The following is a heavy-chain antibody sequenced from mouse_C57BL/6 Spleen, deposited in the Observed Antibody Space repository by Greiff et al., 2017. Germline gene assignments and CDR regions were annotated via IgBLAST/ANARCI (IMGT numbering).Heavy chain of an antibody. D-gene: IGHD2-5*01. J-gene: IGHJ2*01. V-gene: IGHV5-4*01. CDR3: ARDSNPDY. Sequence: EVMLVESGGGLVKPGGSLKLSCAASGFTFSSYAMSWVRQTPEKRLEWVATISDGGSYTYYPDNVKGRFTISRDNAKNNLYLQMSHLKSEDTAMYYCARDSNPDYWGQGTTLTVSS. CDR2: ISDGGSYT. CDR1: GFTFSSYA.